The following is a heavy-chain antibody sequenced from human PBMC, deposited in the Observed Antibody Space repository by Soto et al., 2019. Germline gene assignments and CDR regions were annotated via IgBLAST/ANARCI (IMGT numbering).Heavy chain of an antibody. CDR2: IWYDGSNK. CDR3: ARKIVVRDFWSGYRDPYYYYYGMDV. D-gene: IGHD3-3*01. V-gene: IGHV3-33*01. CDR1: GFTFSSYG. Sequence: GGSLRLSCAASGFTFSSYGMHWVRQAPGKGLEWVAVIWYDGSNKYYADSVKGRFTISRDNSKNTLYLQINSLRAEDTAVYYCARKIVVRDFWSGYRDPYYYYYGMDVWGQGTTVTVSS. J-gene: IGHJ6*02.